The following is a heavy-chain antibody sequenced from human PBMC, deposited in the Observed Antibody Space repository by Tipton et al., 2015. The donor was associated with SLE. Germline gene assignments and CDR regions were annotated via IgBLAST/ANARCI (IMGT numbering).Heavy chain of an antibody. CDR3: ARGNTIFGVGY. V-gene: IGHV4-30-4*01. J-gene: IGHJ4*02. Sequence: SRGEHYWSWIRQPPGKGLEWIGYIFYSGTTYYNPSLKSRVTMSVDTSKNQFSLKLSSVTAADTAVYYCARGNTIFGVGYWGQGTLVTVSS. CDR1: SRGEHY. D-gene: IGHD3-3*01. CDR2: IFYSGTT.